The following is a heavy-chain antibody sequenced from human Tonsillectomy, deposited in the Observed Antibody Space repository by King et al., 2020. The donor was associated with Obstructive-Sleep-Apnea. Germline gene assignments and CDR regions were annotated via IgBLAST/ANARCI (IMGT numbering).Heavy chain of an antibody. Sequence: LQLQESGPGLVKPSETLSLTCTVSGGSISSSSYYWGWIRQPPGKGLEWIGSIYYSGSTYYNPSLKSRVTISVDTSKNQFSLKLSSVTAADTAVYYCARHVPYKGSSGWNKGIDYWGQGTLVTVSS. CDR3: ARHVPYKGSSGWNKGIDY. V-gene: IGHV4-39*01. J-gene: IGHJ4*02. CDR1: GGSISSSSYY. CDR2: IYYSGST. D-gene: IGHD6-19*01.